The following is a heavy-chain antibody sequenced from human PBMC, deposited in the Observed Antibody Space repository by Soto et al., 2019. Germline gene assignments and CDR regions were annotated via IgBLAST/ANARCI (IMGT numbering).Heavy chain of an antibody. Sequence: ASVKVSCKASGYTFTSYGISWVRQAPGQGLEWMGWISACNGNTNYAQKLQGRVTMTTDTSTSTAYMELRSLRSEDTAVYYCARRYDFWSGYYTGVLSMSMDVWGQGTTVTVSS. D-gene: IGHD3-3*01. CDR2: ISACNGNT. V-gene: IGHV1-18*01. CDR3: ARRYDFWSGYYTGVLSMSMDV. J-gene: IGHJ6*02. CDR1: GYTFTSYG.